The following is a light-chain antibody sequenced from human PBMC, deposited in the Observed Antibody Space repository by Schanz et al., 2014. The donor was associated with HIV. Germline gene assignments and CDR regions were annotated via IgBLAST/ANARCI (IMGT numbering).Light chain of an antibody. Sequence: ERVMTQSPATLSVSPGERATLSCRASQIIGTNLAWYQQRPGQAPSLLIFDASTRATGVPDRFSGGVSGTDFTLTISRVEPEDYAVYYCQQYGSSPWTFGQGTRVDVK. V-gene: IGKV3-20*01. CDR1: QIIGTN. CDR3: QQYGSSPWT. CDR2: DAS. J-gene: IGKJ1*01.